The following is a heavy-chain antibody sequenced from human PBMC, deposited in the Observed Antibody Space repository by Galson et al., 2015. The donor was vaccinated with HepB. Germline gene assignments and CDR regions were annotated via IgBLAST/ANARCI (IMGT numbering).Heavy chain of an antibody. J-gene: IGHJ4*02. CDR3: ARQDGGTTSDY. CDR2: IYPADSDT. CDR1: GYSFSSYW. Sequence: QSGAEVKKPGESLKISCRGSGYSFSSYWIGWVRQMPGKGLEWMGIIYPADSDTRYSPSFQGQVSMSVDKSINTAYLQWSSLKASDSAIYYCARQDGGTTSDYWGQGTLVTVSS. D-gene: IGHD1-7*01. V-gene: IGHV5-51*01.